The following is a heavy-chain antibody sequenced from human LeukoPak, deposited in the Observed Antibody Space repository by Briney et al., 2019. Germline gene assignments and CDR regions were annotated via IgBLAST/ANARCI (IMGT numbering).Heavy chain of an antibody. CDR2: ISYDGSNK. D-gene: IGHD6-19*01. CDR3: GKGGLARAFDC. J-gene: IGHJ4*02. CDR1: GFTFSSYG. Sequence: PGRSLRLSCAASGFTFSSYGMHWVRQAPGKGLEWVAVISYDGSNKYYADSVRGGFTITRENSEKTLFLQMNGLGAEATVVYYGGKGGLARAFDCWGQGTLVTVSS. V-gene: IGHV3-30*18.